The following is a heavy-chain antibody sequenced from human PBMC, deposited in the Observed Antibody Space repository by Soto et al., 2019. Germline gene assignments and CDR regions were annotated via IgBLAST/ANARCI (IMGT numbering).Heavy chain of an antibody. CDR1: GGSISSSNW. Sequence: SETLSLTCAVSGGSISSSNWWSWVRQPPGKGLEWIGEIYHSGSTNYNPSLKSRVTISVDKSKNQFSLKLSSVTAADTAVYYCARAGYGGNSGGYYFDYWGQGPLVTVSS. CDR2: IYHSGST. J-gene: IGHJ4*02. D-gene: IGHD2-21*02. V-gene: IGHV4-4*02. CDR3: ARAGYGGNSGGYYFDY.